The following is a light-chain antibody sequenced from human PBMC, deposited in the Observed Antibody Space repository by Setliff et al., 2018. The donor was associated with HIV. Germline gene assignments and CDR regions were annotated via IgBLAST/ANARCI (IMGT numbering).Light chain of an antibody. CDR1: SSDVGGYNY. CDR3: CSWAGSSTYV. Sequence: QSALTQPASVSGSPGQSITISCTGTSSDVGGYNYVSWYQQHPGKAPKVMIYDVNKRPSGVSNRFSGSKSGNTASLTISGLQAEDEADYYCCSWAGSSTYVFGTGTKVTVL. J-gene: IGLJ1*01. CDR2: DVN. V-gene: IGLV2-23*02.